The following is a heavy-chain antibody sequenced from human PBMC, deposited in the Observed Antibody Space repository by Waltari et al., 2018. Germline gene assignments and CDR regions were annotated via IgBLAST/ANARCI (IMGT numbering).Heavy chain of an antibody. CDR3: ARDYCDRTSCSVA. CDR2: IYSGGST. V-gene: IGHV3-53*01. J-gene: IGHJ5*02. Sequence: EVQLVESGGDLIQPGGSLRLSCSASGFTVSSNYMGWVRQAPGKGLEWVSIIYSGGSTYYGDSVKGRFTISRDSSKTTLYLQMNSLRAEDTAVYYCARDYCDRTSCSVAWGQGTLVTVSS. D-gene: IGHD2-2*01. CDR1: GFTVSSNY.